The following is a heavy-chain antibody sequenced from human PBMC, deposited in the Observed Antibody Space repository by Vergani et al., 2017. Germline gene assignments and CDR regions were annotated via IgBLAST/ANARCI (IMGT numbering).Heavy chain of an antibody. CDR2: IIPILGIA. J-gene: IGHJ4*02. V-gene: IGHV1-69*04. CDR3: ARGSCYYDSRGGFDY. Sequence: QVQLVQSGAEVKKPGASVKVSCKASGGTFSSYAISWVRQAPGQGLEWMGRIIPILGIANYAQKFQGRVTITADKSTSTAYMELSSLRSEDTAVYYCARGSCYYDSRGGFDYWGQGTLVTVSS. CDR1: GGTFSSYA. D-gene: IGHD3-22*01.